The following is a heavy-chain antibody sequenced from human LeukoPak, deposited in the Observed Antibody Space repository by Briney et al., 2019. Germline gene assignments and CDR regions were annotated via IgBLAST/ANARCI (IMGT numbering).Heavy chain of an antibody. Sequence: ASVKVSCKASGYTFTSYGISWVRQAPGQGLEWMGWISAYNGNTNYAQKLQGRVTMTTDTSTSTAYMELRSLRSDDMAVYYCAILAYCGGDCYSSYFDYWGQGTLVTVSS. CDR3: AILAYCGGDCYSSYFDY. J-gene: IGHJ4*02. V-gene: IGHV1-18*03. CDR1: GYTFTSYG. D-gene: IGHD2-21*02. CDR2: ISAYNGNT.